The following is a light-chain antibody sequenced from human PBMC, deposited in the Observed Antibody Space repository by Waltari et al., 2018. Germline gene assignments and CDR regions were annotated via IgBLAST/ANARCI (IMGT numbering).Light chain of an antibody. CDR2: KAS. J-gene: IGKJ4*01. Sequence: DIQMTQSPSTLSASVGDRVTFPCRASQSISNWLAWYQQKPGKAPKLLIYKASTLEGGVPSRFSGSGSGTEFTLTISSLQPDDFATYYCQQYNSYSLLTFGGGTKVEIK. CDR1: QSISNW. CDR3: QQYNSYSLLT. V-gene: IGKV1-5*03.